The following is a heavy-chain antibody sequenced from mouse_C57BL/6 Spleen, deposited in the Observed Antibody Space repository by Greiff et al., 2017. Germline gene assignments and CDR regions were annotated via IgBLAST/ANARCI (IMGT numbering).Heavy chain of an antibody. Sequence: VQLQQPGAELVKPGASVKLSCKASGYTFTSYWMPWVKQRPGRGLEWIGRIDPNSGGTKYTEKFKSKATLTGDKPSSTAYMQLSSLTSEDSAVYYCARRRDGYYNDAMDDWGQGTSVTVSS. CDR3: ARRRDGYYNDAMDD. V-gene: IGHV1-72*01. D-gene: IGHD2-3*01. CDR1: GYTFTSYW. CDR2: IDPNSGGT. J-gene: IGHJ4*01.